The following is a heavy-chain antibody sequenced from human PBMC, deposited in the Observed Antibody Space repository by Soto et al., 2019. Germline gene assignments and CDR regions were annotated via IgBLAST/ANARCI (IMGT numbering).Heavy chain of an antibody. CDR1: GDSITKSVYY. V-gene: IGHV4-39*01. D-gene: IGHD2-15*01. CDR2: IYYAGNA. Sequence: LQLQESGPGLVKPSDTLSLTCTVSGDSITKSVYYWAWVRQTPGKGLEWIASIYYAGNAYYNPSLQSRVTISVDASKNQFSLELQSVTAADSAVYYCASVPYYGSGGDGPYYFDYWGQGTLVTVSS. J-gene: IGHJ4*02. CDR3: ASVPYYGSGGDGPYYFDY.